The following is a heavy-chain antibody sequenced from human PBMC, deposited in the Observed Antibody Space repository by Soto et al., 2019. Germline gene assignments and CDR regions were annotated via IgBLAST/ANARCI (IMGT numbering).Heavy chain of an antibody. D-gene: IGHD4-17*01. V-gene: IGHV4-39*01. CDR2: IYYSGST. J-gene: IGHJ3*02. CDR1: GGSISSSSYY. CDR3: ARQFDDYGDYRNKGICVDI. Sequence: QLQLQESGPGLVKPSETLSLTCTVSGGSISSSSYYWGWIRQPPGKGLEWIGSIYYSGSTYYNPSLKSRVTISVDTSKNQFSLKLSSVTAADTAVYYCARQFDDYGDYRNKGICVDIWGQGTMVTVSS.